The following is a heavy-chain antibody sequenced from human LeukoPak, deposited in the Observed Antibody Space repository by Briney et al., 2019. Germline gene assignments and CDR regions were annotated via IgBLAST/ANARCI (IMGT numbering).Heavy chain of an antibody. CDR3: TTRAIVVVPAATDAFDI. Sequence: GGSLRLSCAASGFTFSSYTMNWVRQAPGRGLEWVSYINTGSSTIYYADSVKGRSTISRDNSKNTVYLQMNSLKTEDTAVYYCTTRAIVVVPAATDAFDIWGQGTMVTVSS. V-gene: IGHV3-48*01. J-gene: IGHJ3*02. CDR1: GFTFSSYT. D-gene: IGHD2-2*01. CDR2: INTGSSTI.